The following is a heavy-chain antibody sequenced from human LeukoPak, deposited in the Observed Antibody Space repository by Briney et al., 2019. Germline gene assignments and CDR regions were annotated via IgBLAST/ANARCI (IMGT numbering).Heavy chain of an antibody. D-gene: IGHD3-3*01. CDR1: GGSFSGYY. J-gene: IGHJ5*02. CDR2: INHSGST. CDR3: ARGRRRITIFGVVDKAGRRFDP. V-gene: IGHV4-34*01. Sequence: PSETLSLTCAVYGGSFSGYYWSWIRQPPGKGLEWIGEINHSGSTNYNPSLTSRVTISVDTSKNQFSLKLSSVTAADTAVYDCARGRRRITIFGVVDKAGRRFDPWGQGTLVTVSS.